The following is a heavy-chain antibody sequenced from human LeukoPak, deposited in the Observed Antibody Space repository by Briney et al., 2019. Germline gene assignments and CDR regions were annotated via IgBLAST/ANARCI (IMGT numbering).Heavy chain of an antibody. D-gene: IGHD3-22*01. Sequence: SETLSLTCTVSGDSFSTYYWSWIRQPPGKGLEWIGYIYYSGSTNYNPSLQSRVTIPVDTSQNQFSLRLSSVTAADTAMFYRAKECSYYDGSGYYYGSGYFDYWGQGTLVTVSS. V-gene: IGHV4-59*01. CDR3: AKECSYYDGSGYYYGSGYFDY. CDR2: IYYSGST. CDR1: GDSFSTYY. J-gene: IGHJ4*02.